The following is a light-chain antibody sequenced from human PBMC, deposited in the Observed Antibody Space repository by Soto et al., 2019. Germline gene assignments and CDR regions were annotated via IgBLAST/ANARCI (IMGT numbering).Light chain of an antibody. J-gene: IGLJ1*01. V-gene: IGLV1-51*01. CDR1: SSSGGSVYN. CDR3: GTWDTSLSAFYV. Sequence: QSVLTQPPSVSGAPGQRVTISCIGSSSSGGSVYNVHWYQQRPGTAPRLLIFDNTKRPSGIPDRFSGFKSGTSATLDIAGLQTGDEADYYCGTWDTSLSAFYVFGTGTKLTVL. CDR2: DNT.